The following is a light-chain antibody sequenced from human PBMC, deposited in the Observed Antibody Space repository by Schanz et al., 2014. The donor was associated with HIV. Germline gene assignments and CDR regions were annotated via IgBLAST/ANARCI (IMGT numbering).Light chain of an antibody. CDR3: QQYDSSPQIT. J-gene: IGKJ5*01. CDR1: QSISNN. Sequence: EIVMTQSPATLSVSPGERATLSCRASQSISNNLAWYQQKLGQAPRLLIYGTSTRATGIPDRFSGSGSGTDFTLTISRLEPEDSAVYYCQQYDSSPQITFGQGTRLEIK. CDR2: GTS. V-gene: IGKV3-20*01.